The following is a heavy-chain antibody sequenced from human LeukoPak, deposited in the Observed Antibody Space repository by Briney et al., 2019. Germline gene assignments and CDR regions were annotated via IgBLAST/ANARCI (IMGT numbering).Heavy chain of an antibody. CDR1: GFTFSSYW. CDR2: INSDGSTT. Sequence: GGSLRLFCAASGFTFSSYWMHWVRQAPGKGLVWVSRINSDGSTTTYADSVKGRFTISRDNAKDTLYLQMTSLRAEDTAVYYCARATYYYDSSGYRAIYYFDYWGQGTLVTVSS. V-gene: IGHV3-74*01. J-gene: IGHJ4*02. D-gene: IGHD3-22*01. CDR3: ARATYYYDSSGYRAIYYFDY.